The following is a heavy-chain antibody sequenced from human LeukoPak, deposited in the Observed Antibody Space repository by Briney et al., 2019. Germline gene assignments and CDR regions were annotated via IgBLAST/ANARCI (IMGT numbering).Heavy chain of an antibody. CDR2: INTDGSST. CDR3: ARVDSSSWYPYFDY. Sequence: GGSLRLSCAASGFTFSSYWMHWVRQAPGKGLVWVSRINTDGSSTSYADSVKGRFTISRDNAKNTLYLQMNSLGAEDTAVYYCARVDSSSWYPYFDYWGQGTLVTVSS. D-gene: IGHD6-13*01. V-gene: IGHV3-74*01. CDR1: GFTFSSYW. J-gene: IGHJ4*02.